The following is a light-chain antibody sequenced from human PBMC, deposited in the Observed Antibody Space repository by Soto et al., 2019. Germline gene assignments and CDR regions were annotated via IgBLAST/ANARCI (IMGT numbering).Light chain of an antibody. J-gene: IGLJ3*02. CDR2: DVT. CDR3: CSHAGGYTWV. V-gene: IGLV2-11*01. CDR1: SSDIGGYNH. Sequence: QSALTQPRSVSGSPGQSVTISCAGTSSDIGGYNHVSWHQQHPGKAPKLLIYDVTKRPSGVPDRFSGSKSGNMASLTISGLQAEDEADYYCCSHAGGYTWVFGGGTQLTVL.